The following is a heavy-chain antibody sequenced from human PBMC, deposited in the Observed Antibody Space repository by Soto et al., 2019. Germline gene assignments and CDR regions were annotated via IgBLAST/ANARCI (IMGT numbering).Heavy chain of an antibody. Sequence: QVQLQESGPGLVKPSGTLSLTCAVSGGSISSSNWWSWVRQPPGKGLEWIGEIYHSGSTNYNPSLKSRVTISVDKSKNQFSLKLSSVAAADTDVYYCARDTYYYGSGSPKALDYWGQGTLVTVSS. J-gene: IGHJ4*02. CDR2: IYHSGST. V-gene: IGHV4-4*02. CDR3: ARDTYYYGSGSPKALDY. D-gene: IGHD3-10*01. CDR1: GGSISSSNW.